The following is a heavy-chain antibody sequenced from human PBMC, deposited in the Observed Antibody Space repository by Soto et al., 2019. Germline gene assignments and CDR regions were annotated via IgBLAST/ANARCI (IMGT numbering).Heavy chain of an antibody. CDR2: ISAYDGST. J-gene: IGHJ3*02. V-gene: IGHV1-18*04. CDR3: ARWKGSTDAFDI. CDR1: GYVFTHYY. D-gene: IGHD1-1*01. Sequence: ASVKVSCKISGYVFTHYYLHWVRQAPGQGLEWMGWISAYDGSTNYAQKLQGRVTMTTDTSTSTAYMELRSLRSDDTAVYYCARWKGSTDAFDIWGQGTMVTVSS.